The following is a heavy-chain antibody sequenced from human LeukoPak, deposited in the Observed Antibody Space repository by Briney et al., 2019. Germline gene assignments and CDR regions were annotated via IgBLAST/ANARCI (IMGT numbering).Heavy chain of an antibody. J-gene: IGHJ6*03. CDR3: AKDSRRYGVTGYYMDV. D-gene: IGHD4-17*01. Sequence: PGGSLRLSCAASGFTFSSYGMHWVRQAPGKGLEWVAFIRYDGSNKYYADSVKGRFTISRDNSKNTLYLQMNSLRAEDTAVYYCAKDSRRYGVTGYYMDVWGKGTTVTISS. CDR1: GFTFSSYG. V-gene: IGHV3-30*02. CDR2: IRYDGSNK.